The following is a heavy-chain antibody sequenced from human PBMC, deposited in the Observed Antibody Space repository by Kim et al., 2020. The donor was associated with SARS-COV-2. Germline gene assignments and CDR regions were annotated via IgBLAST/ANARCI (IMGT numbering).Heavy chain of an antibody. CDR1: GFTFSSYG. J-gene: IGHJ4*02. D-gene: IGHD3-3*01. Sequence: GGSLRLSCAASGFTFSSYGMHWVRQAPGKGLEWVAVIWYDGSNKYYADSVKGRFTISRDNSKNTLYLRMNSLRAEDTAVYYCARGFRIFGVVIGGFDYWGQGTLVTVSS. CDR2: IWYDGSNK. V-gene: IGHV3-33*01. CDR3: ARGFRIFGVVIGGFDY.